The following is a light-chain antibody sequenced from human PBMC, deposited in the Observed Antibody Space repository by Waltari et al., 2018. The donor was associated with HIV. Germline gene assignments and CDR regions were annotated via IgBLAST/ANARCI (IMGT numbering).Light chain of an antibody. CDR1: QSLVHSDGYNY. J-gene: IGKJ5*01. CDR3: MQALQTPT. V-gene: IGKV2-28*01. CDR2: LGS. Sequence: DIVMTQSPLSLPVTPGEPASISCRSSQSLVHSDGYNYLDWYLQKPGQSPQLLIYLGSNRASGVPDRFSGSGLGTDFTLKISRVEAEDVGVYYCMQALQTPTFGQGTRLEI.